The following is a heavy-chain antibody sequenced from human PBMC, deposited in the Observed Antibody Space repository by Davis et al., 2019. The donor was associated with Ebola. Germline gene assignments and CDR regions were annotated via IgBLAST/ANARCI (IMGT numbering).Heavy chain of an antibody. Sequence: ASVKVSCKASGYTFIDYNILWMRHAPGQGLKWLGRVILKSGATNYAQKLQGRVTMTRDTSISTVYMELSSLRYDDTADYYCARGHNYAHEYWGQGTLVTVSS. D-gene: IGHD4-11*01. CDR1: GYTFIDYN. J-gene: IGHJ4*02. CDR2: VILKSGAT. CDR3: ARGHNYAHEY. V-gene: IGHV1-2*06.